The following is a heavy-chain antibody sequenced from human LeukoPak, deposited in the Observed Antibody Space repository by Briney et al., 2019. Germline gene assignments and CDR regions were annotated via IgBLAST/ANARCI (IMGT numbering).Heavy chain of an antibody. CDR2: ISAYSGNT. V-gene: IGHV1-18*01. CDR3: ARDGQTFRSGSYSDPFDY. J-gene: IGHJ4*02. D-gene: IGHD1-26*01. CDR1: GCTFTSYG. Sequence: ASVKVSCKASGCTFTSYGISWVRQAPGQGLEWMGWISAYSGNTNYAQKLQGRVTMTTDTSTSTAYMELRSLRSDDTAVYYCARDGQTFRSGSYSDPFDYWGQGTLVTVSA.